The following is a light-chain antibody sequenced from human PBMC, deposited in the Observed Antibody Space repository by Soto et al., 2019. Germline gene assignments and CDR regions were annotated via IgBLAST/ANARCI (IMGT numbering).Light chain of an antibody. CDR3: QQSYSTPIT. J-gene: IGKJ4*01. V-gene: IGKV1-39*01. CDR1: RSISSY. Sequence: DIPMTQSPSSLSASVGDRVTITCRASRSISSYLNWYQQKPGKAPKLLIYAASSLQSGVPSRFSGSGTGTDFTLTISSLQPEDFATYYCQQSYSTPITFGGGTKVEIK. CDR2: AAS.